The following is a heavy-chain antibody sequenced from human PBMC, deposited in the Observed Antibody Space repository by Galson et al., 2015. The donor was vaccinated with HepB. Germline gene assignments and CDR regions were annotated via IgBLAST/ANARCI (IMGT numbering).Heavy chain of an antibody. CDR2: INGGSGVT. CDR3: ARGYEHIEY. V-gene: IGHV1-3*01. D-gene: IGHD2-2*01. CDR1: GYTFARYT. Sequence: SVKVSCKASGYTFARYTIHWVRQAPGQRLEWMGWINGGSGVTKYSQSFQGRVTLTRDTSASTAYMELSGLTSDDTAVYSCARGYEHIEYWGQGTLVTVSS. J-gene: IGHJ4*02.